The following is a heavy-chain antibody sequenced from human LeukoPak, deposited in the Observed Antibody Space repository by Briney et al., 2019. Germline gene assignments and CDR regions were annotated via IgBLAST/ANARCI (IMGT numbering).Heavy chain of an antibody. V-gene: IGHV5-10-1*01. CDR2: IDPSDSYT. CDR1: GYSLTNYW. D-gene: IGHD2-15*01. J-gene: IGHJ5*02. CDR3: ARHSGSRYCSGGSCYLFDP. Sequence: GESLKISCKGSGYSLTNYWIGWVRQLPGKGLEWMGRIDPSDSYTNYSPSFQGHVTISADKSISTAYLQWSSLKASDTAMYYCARHSGSRYCSGGSCYLFDPWGKGTLVTVSS.